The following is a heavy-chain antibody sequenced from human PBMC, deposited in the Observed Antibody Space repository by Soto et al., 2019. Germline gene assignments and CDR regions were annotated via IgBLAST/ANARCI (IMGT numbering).Heavy chain of an antibody. CDR2: ISYEGSNQ. J-gene: IGHJ4*02. CDR3: AKDQASGQGSFDS. V-gene: IGHV3-30*18. CDR1: GFTLNIYG. Sequence: GGSLRRAGPASGFTLNIYGMHWVRQAPGKGLEWVSLISYEGSNQYYADSVKGRFTISRDNSKNTLFLQMNSLRADGTAVYYCAKDQASGQGSFDSWGQGTLVTVSS.